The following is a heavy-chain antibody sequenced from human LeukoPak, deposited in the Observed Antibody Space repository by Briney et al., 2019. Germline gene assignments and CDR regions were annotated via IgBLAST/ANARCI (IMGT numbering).Heavy chain of an antibody. V-gene: IGHV3-30*01. CDR1: GFTFSSYA. J-gene: IGHJ4*02. CDR2: ISYDGSNK. Sequence: GGSLRLSCAASGFTFSSYAMHWVRQAPGKGREWVAVISYDGSNKYYADSVKGRFTISRDNSKNTLYLQVNSLRAEDTAVYYCAREGIAARPLGYWGQGTLVTVSS. CDR3: AREGIAARPLGY. D-gene: IGHD6-6*01.